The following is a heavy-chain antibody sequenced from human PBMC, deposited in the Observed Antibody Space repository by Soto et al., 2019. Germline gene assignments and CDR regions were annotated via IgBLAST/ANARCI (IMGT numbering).Heavy chain of an antibody. CDR2: IRYDGSNI. V-gene: IGHV3-33*01. CDR1: GFTFSGLG. D-gene: IGHD1-26*01. Sequence: QVQLVESGGGVVQPGRSLRLSCAASGFTFSGLGMHWVRQAPGKGLEWVAVIRYDGSNIYYADAVKGRFTISRDNSKDTLKLQMNSLRADETAVYYGARDGVGHTTFFGYFDYWGQGTLVTVSS. J-gene: IGHJ4*02. CDR3: ARDGVGHTTFFGYFDY.